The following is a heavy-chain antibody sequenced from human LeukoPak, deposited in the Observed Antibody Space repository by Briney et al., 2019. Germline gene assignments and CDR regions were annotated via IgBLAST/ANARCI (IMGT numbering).Heavy chain of an antibody. CDR2: ISGDSRYI. D-gene: IGHD2-2*01. J-gene: IGHJ4*02. CDR1: GFTFSSYG. Sequence: PGGSLRLSRAASGFTFSSYGMHWVRQAPGKGLEWVSAISGDSRYIYYADSVRGRFTISRDNAENSLYLQMHSLRVEDTAVYYCARAPTVLVGYCSSSSCQADYWGQGTLVTVSS. CDR3: ARAPTVLVGYCSSSSCQADY. V-gene: IGHV3-21*01.